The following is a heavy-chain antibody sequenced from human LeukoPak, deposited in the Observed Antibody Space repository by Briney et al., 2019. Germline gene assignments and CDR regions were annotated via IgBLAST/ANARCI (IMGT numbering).Heavy chain of an antibody. J-gene: IGHJ6*02. D-gene: IGHD4-11*01. V-gene: IGHV3-30-3*01. CDR2: ISYDGSNK. Sequence: PGGSLRLSCAASGFTFSSYAMHWVRQAPGKGLEWVAVISYDGSNKYYADSVKGRFTVSRDNSKNTLYLQMNSLRAEDTAVYYCARDGPTTYYYYGMDVWGQGTTVTVSS. CDR1: GFTFSSYA. CDR3: ARDGPTTYYYYGMDV.